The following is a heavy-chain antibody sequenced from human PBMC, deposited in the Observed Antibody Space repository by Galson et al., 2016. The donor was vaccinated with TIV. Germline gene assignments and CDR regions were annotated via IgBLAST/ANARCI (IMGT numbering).Heavy chain of an antibody. CDR3: ATHSSDWYKERAFDV. CDR1: GHTLTDYT. D-gene: IGHD6-13*01. V-gene: IGHV1-2*02. Sequence: SVKVSCKASGHTLTDYTIQWLRQAPGQGLEWMGWINPISGDTNYAQKFQGRVVMTGATSVTTVYLELSRLRSDDTAVYYCATHSSDWYKERAFDVWGQGTMVTVSS. J-gene: IGHJ3*01. CDR2: INPISGDT.